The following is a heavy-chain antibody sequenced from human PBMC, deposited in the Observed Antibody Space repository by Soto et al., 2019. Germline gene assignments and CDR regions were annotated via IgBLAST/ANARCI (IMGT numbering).Heavy chain of an antibody. CDR3: TRVGVVVLAATPSSHSIRTFDY. V-gene: IGHV3-49*01. Sequence: GGSLRLSCTASGFTFGDYAMSWFRQAPGKGLEWVGFIRSKAYGGTTEYAASVKGRFTISRDGSKSIAYLQMNSLKTEDTAVYYCTRVGVVVLAATPSSHSIRTFDYWGQGTLVTVSS. CDR2: IRSKAYGGTT. D-gene: IGHD2-15*01. J-gene: IGHJ4*02. CDR1: GFTFGDYA.